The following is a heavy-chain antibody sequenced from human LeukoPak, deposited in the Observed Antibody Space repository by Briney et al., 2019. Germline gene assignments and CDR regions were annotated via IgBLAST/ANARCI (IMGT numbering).Heavy chain of an antibody. Sequence: ASVKVSCKASGYTFTSYDINWVRQATGQGLEWMGWMNPNSGNTGYAQKFQGRATLTRNTSISTAYMELSSLRSEDAAVYYCARAGLEWFGELEINYWGQGTLVTVSS. V-gene: IGHV1-8*01. D-gene: IGHD3-10*01. J-gene: IGHJ4*02. CDR2: MNPNSGNT. CDR3: ARAGLEWFGELEINY. CDR1: GYTFTSYD.